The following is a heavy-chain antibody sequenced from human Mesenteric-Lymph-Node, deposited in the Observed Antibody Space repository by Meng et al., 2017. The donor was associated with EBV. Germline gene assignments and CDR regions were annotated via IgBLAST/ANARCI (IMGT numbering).Heavy chain of an antibody. J-gene: IGHJ4*02. D-gene: IGHD1-26*01. CDR1: GFTFSSYS. CDR3: ARGMGATEIRY. V-gene: IGHV3-23*04. Sequence: VQLVGSGGGLGKPGESLRLSFAASGFTFSSYSMNWVRQAPGKGLEWVSTISGSGDSTFYAESVKGRFTISRDNSKNTLFLQMNSLRAEDTAVYYCARGMGATEIRYWGQGTLVTASS. CDR2: ISGSGDST.